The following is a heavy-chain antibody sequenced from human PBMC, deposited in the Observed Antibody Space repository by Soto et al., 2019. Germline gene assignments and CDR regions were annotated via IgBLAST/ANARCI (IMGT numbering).Heavy chain of an antibody. CDR3: ARASSPRDPWLDY. J-gene: IGHJ4*02. D-gene: IGHD5-18*01. CDR1: GFTFSDDY. Sequence: GGSLRLSCGASGFTFSDDYMSWIRQAPGKGLEWVSYISSRGGTIYYADSVKGRFTISRDNAKNSLFLQMNSLRADDTAVYYCARASSPRDPWLDYWGQGTLVTVSS. V-gene: IGHV3-11*01. CDR2: ISSRGGTI.